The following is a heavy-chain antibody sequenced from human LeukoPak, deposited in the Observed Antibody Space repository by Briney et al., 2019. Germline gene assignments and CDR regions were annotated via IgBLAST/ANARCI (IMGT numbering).Heavy chain of an antibody. V-gene: IGHV3-33*08. Sequence: PGGSLRLSCAASGFTFSSYWMPWVRQAPGKGLEWVAVIWYDGSNKYYADSVKGRFTISRDNSKNTLYLQMNSLRAEDTAVYYCARDREYYDFWSGYSKDYYYGMDVWGQGTTVTVSS. D-gene: IGHD3-3*01. CDR3: ARDREYYDFWSGYSKDYYYGMDV. CDR2: IWYDGSNK. J-gene: IGHJ6*02. CDR1: GFTFSSYW.